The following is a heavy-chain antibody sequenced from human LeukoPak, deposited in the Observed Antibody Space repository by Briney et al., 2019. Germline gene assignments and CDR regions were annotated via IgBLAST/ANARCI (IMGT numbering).Heavy chain of an antibody. CDR2: IIPIFGTA. D-gene: IGHD3-3*01. J-gene: IGHJ5*02. V-gene: IGHV1-69*06. CDR1: GCTFNSYA. Sequence: SVQVSCKASGCTFNSYALSWVRQAPGQGLEWLGGIIPIFGTANYAQKFQGRVTITADKSTSTAYMELSSLRSEDTAVYYRARRGIFGVAPFNWFDPWGQGTLVTVSS. CDR3: ARRGIFGVAPFNWFDP.